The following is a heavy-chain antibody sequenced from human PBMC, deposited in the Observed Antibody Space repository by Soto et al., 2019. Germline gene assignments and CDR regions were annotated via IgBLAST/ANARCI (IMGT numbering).Heavy chain of an antibody. V-gene: IGHV1-46*01. Sequence: ASVKVSCKSSGYTFTRYNVHWVRQAPGQGLEWMAIINPSGGTTYYVQKFEGRVTLTTDTSTSTVYMELSSLRSDDTAVYYCARVRGGGSEYFFDYWGQGTLVTVSS. CDR2: INPSGGTT. CDR3: ARVRGGGSEYFFDY. D-gene: IGHD2-15*01. J-gene: IGHJ4*02. CDR1: GYTFTRYN.